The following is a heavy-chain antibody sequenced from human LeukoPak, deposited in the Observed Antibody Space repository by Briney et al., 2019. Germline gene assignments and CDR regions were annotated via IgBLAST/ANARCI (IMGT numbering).Heavy chain of an antibody. CDR2: IYTSGST. V-gene: IGHV4-4*07. CDR1: GGSISSYY. Sequence: PSETLSLTCTVSGGSISSYYWSWIRQPAGKGLEWIGRIYTSGSTNYNPSLKSRVTMSVDTSKNQFSLKLSSVTAADTAVYYCARDWAKYCSSTSCQGVVDPWGQGTLVTVSS. J-gene: IGHJ5*02. CDR3: ARDWAKYCSSTSCQGVVDP. D-gene: IGHD2-2*01.